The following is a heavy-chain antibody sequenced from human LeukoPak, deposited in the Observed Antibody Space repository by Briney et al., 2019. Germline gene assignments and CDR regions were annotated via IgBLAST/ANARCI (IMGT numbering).Heavy chain of an antibody. CDR3: TRTTYFYSSGSFFGFDY. Sequence: TGGSLRLSCTASEFNFDDYAMCWVRQAPGKGLEWVAFIRSKPYGGTTEYAASVNGRFRISRHDSKNIAYLQMNSLKTEDTAVYYCTRTTYFYSSGSFFGFDYWGQGSLVTVSS. CDR2: IRSKPYGGTT. D-gene: IGHD3-10*01. J-gene: IGHJ4*02. CDR1: EFNFDDYA. V-gene: IGHV3-49*04.